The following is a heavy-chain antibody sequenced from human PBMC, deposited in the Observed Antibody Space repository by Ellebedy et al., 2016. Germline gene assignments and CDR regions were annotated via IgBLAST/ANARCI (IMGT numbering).Heavy chain of an antibody. V-gene: IGHV4-39*01. CDR2: IYYSGST. CDR1: GGSISSSSYY. J-gene: IGHJ4*02. Sequence: SETLSLTCTVSGGSISSSSYYWGWIRQPPGKGLEWIGSIYYSGSTYYNPSLKSRVTISVDTSKNQFSLKLSSVTAADTAVYYCARIPTDSSGYYPQLDYWGQGTLVTVSS. D-gene: IGHD3-22*01. CDR3: ARIPTDSSGYYPQLDY.